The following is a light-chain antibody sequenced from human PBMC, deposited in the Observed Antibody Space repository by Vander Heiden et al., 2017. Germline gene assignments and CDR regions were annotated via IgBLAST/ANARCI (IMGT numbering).Light chain of an antibody. CDR1: ALRRPY. V-gene: IGLV3-19*01. CDR3: SSRDTDTNQGVV. J-gene: IGLJ2*01. Sequence: SSELTQDPAVSVALGQTVTITCQGDALRRPYVSWYQQKPGQAPVLVIYGEYNRPSGIPDRFSGSRSGNTASLTITGAQAEDEADYYCSSRDTDTNQGVVFGGGTKLTVL. CDR2: GEY.